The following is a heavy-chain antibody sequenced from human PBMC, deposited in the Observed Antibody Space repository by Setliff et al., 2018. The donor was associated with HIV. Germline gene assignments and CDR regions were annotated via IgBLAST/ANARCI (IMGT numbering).Heavy chain of an antibody. J-gene: IGHJ4*02. Sequence: SETLSLTCTVSGGSISSHYWSWIRQPPGKGLEWIGYIYYSGSTNYNPSLKSRVTISVDTSKNQFSLKMTSVTAADTAVYFCARFNALLGSSLVDYWGQGTLVTVSS. V-gene: IGHV4-59*11. CDR1: GGSISSHY. CDR3: ARFNALLGSSLVDY. D-gene: IGHD1-1*01. CDR2: IYYSGST.